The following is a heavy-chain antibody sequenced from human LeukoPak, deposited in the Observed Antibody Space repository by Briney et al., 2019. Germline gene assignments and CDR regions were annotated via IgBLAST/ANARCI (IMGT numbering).Heavy chain of an antibody. CDR3: ARDFGQSSSAYYYYGMDV. Sequence: GGSLRLSCVASGFTFSSYSMNWVRQAPGKGLEWVSSISSSSSYIYYADSVKGRFTISRDNAKNSLYLQMNSLRAEDTAVYYCARDFGQSSSAYYYYGMDVWGQGTTVTVSS. D-gene: IGHD6-6*01. V-gene: IGHV3-21*01. CDR2: ISSSSSYI. CDR1: GFTFSSYS. J-gene: IGHJ6*02.